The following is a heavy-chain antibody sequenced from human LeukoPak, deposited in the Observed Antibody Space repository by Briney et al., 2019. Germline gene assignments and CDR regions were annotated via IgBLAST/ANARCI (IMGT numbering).Heavy chain of an antibody. CDR3: ARDRGKLRYLDL. CDR1: GFAFNTQA. V-gene: IGHV3-30*15. Sequence: GRSLILSCVASGFAFNTQAMHWVRQAPGKGLEWLAVMSLDGSSIYYADSVRGRFTISRDNSKNTLFLQMSSLRVEDTAVYYCARDRGKLRYLDLWGQGTLLTVSS. CDR2: MSLDGSSI. J-gene: IGHJ4*02. D-gene: IGHD3-9*01.